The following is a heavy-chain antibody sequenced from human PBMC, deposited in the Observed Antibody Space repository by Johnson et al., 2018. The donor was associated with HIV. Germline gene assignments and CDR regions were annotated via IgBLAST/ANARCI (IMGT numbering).Heavy chain of an antibody. V-gene: IGHV3-30*04. CDR3: ARGPVFDI. CDR2: ISYDGSNK. J-gene: IGHJ3*02. CDR1: GFTFSSYA. Sequence: QMQLVESGGGVVQPGRSLRLSCAASGFTFSSYAMHWVRQAPGKGLEWVAVISYDGSNKYYADSVKGRFTISRDNSKNTLYLQMNSLRAEDTAVYYCARGPVFDIWGQGTMVTVSS.